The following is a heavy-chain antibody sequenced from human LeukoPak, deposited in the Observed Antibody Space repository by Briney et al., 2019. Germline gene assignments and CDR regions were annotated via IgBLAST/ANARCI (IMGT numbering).Heavy chain of an antibody. Sequence: GGSLRLSCAASGFTFSSYGMHWVRQAPGKGLEWVAVKDRFTISRDNSKNTLYLQMNSLRAEDTAVYYCVRDDDRPDNGLDYWGQGTLVTVSS. V-gene: IGHV3-33*01. D-gene: IGHD3-22*01. J-gene: IGHJ4*02. CDR3: VRDDDRPDNGLDY. CDR1: GFTFSSYG.